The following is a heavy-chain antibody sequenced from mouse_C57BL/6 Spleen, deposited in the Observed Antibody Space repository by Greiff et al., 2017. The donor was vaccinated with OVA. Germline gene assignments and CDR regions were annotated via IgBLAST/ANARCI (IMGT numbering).Heavy chain of an antibody. D-gene: IGHD3-3*01. Sequence: VQLQQSGPGLVKPSQSLSLTCSVTGYSITSGYYCNWIRQFPGNKLEWMGYISYDGSNNYNPSLKNRIYITRDTSKNQFFLKLKSVTTEDAATYYCAREGLWDYFDYWGQGTTLTVSS. CDR2: ISYDGSN. V-gene: IGHV3-6*01. J-gene: IGHJ2*01. CDR3: AREGLWDYFDY. CDR1: GYSITSGYY.